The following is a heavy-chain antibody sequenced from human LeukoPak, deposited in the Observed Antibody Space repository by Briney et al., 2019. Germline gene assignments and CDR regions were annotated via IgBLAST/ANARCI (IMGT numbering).Heavy chain of an antibody. CDR3: GRNGVAVAGLGFAY. J-gene: IGHJ4*02. V-gene: IGHV4-59*08. D-gene: IGHD6-19*01. CDR1: GVSSSSYY. CDR2: IYYSGST. Sequence: PSETLSLTCNVSGVSSSSYYLNWIRQPPGKRPEWLEYIYYSGSTYYHPSLKNRVTVSVDTAKNQLSLKQSSLHATDTPVDYGGRNGVAVAGLGFAYWGQGHMVNVSS.